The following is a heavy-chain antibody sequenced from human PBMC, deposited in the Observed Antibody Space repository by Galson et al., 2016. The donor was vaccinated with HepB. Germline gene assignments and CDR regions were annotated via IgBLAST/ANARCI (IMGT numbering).Heavy chain of an antibody. J-gene: IGHJ6*02. CDR1: GFSFSRFG. CDR3: ARGAGGSESYYNANYYYGMDV. Sequence: SLRLSCAASGFSFSRFGMHWVRRAPGKGLEWVGRIRNKPNSYTTEYAASVKGRFTVSRDDSKNSLYLQMNSLKTEDTAVYYCARGAGGSESYYNANYYYGMDVWGQGTMVIVSS. CDR2: IRNKPNSYTT. D-gene: IGHD3-10*01. V-gene: IGHV3-72*01.